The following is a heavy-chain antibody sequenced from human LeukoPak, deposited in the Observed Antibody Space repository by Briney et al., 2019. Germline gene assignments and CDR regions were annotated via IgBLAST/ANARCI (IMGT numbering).Heavy chain of an antibody. CDR3: ARAARSGYYDIT. D-gene: IGHD3-9*01. CDR2: MNPNSGNT. CDR1: GYTFTSYD. V-gene: IGHV1-8*01. Sequence: GASVKVSCKASGYTFTSYDINWVRQATGQGLEWMGWMNPNSGNTGYAQKFQGRVTMTRNTSISTAYMELSSLRSEDTAVYYCARAARSGYYDITWGQGTLVTVSS. J-gene: IGHJ4*02.